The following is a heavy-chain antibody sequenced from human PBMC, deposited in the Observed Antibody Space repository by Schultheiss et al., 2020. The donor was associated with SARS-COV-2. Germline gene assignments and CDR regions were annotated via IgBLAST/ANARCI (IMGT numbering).Heavy chain of an antibody. Sequence: ASVKVSCKASGYTFTSYDINWVRQATGQGLEWMGWMNPNSGNTGYAQKFQGRVTMTRNTSISTAYMELSSLRSEDTAVYYCARDPFLTGSYYYAMDVWGQGTTVTVSS. CDR3: ARDPFLTGSYYYAMDV. V-gene: IGHV1-8*01. D-gene: IGHD7-27*01. CDR1: GYTFTSYD. CDR2: MNPNSGNT. J-gene: IGHJ6*02.